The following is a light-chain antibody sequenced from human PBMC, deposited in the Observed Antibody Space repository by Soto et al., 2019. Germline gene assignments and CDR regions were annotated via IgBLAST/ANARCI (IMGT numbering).Light chain of an antibody. J-gene: IGKJ1*01. CDR2: GAS. CDR1: QSVSSN. Sequence: IVMTQSSATLSVSQGERATLSCRASQSVSSNLAWYQQKPGQAPRLLIYGASTRATGIPARFSGSGSGTEFTLTISSLQSEDFAVYYCQEYNNWPWTFGQGTKVDIK. CDR3: QEYNNWPWT. V-gene: IGKV3-15*01.